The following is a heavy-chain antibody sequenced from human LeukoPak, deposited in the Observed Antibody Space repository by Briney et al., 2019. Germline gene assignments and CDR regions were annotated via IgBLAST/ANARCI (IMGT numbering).Heavy chain of an antibody. D-gene: IGHD5-18*01. CDR1: GGSIRSYY. CDR3: AGVYTYGYTFAFDI. J-gene: IGHJ3*02. V-gene: IGHV4-59*01. CDR2: IYYSGST. Sequence: SETLSLTCTVSGGSIRSYYWSWIRQPPGKGLEWIAYIYYSGSTNYNPSLKSRVTISVDTSKNQFSLKLSSVTAADTAVYYCAGVYTYGYTFAFDIWGQGTMVSVSS.